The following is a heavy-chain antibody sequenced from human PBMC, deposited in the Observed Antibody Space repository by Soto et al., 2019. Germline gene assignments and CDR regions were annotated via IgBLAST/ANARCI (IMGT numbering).Heavy chain of an antibody. V-gene: IGHV3-30*03. CDR3: AIQGSDWNDPVGY. J-gene: IGHJ4*02. D-gene: IGHD1-1*01. CDR1: GFSFSSYG. CDR2: ISYDGTDE. Sequence: QVQLVESGGGVVQPGRSLRLSCAASGFSFSSYGMHWVRQAPGKGLEWVAMISYDGTDEYYADSVKGRFTISRDNSKHAVYLQMSSLRAEDPAVFDCAIQGSDWNDPVGYWGQGTLVAVSS.